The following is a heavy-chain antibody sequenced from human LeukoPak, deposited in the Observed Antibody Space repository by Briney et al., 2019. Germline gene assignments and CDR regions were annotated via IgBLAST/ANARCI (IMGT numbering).Heavy chain of an antibody. CDR1: GFTVSSNY. CDR2: IYSGGST. Sequence: GGSLRLSCAASGFTVSSNYMSWVRQAPGKGLEWVSVIYSGGSTYYSDSVKGRFTISNDNSKNTLYLQMNRLRAEDTAVYYCARDLGQLDYWGQGTLGTVSS. V-gene: IGHV3-53*01. J-gene: IGHJ4*02. CDR3: ARDLGQLDY. D-gene: IGHD5-24*01.